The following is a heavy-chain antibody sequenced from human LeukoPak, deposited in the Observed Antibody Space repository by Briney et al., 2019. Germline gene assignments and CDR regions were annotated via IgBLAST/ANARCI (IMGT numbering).Heavy chain of an antibody. D-gene: IGHD3-22*01. CDR3: AKVATKGNYYDSSGYSLDY. J-gene: IGHJ4*02. CDR2: ISNGGDTT. Sequence: GGSLRLPYEVSGFTFNSYTMPWVSQAPGKGLEGVSHISNGGDTTYYADSLKGRFTISRDNSKNTLYLQMNSLRAEDTAIFYCAKVATKGNYYDSSGYSLDYWGQGTMVTVSS. CDR1: GFTFNSYT. V-gene: IGHV3-23*01.